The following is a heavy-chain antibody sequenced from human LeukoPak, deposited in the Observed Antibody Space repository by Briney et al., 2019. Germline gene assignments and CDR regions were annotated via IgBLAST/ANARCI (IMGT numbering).Heavy chain of an antibody. CDR3: ARHGAVADPYYFDY. CDR2: IYYSGST. J-gene: IGHJ4*02. V-gene: IGHV4-59*01. D-gene: IGHD6-19*01. CDR1: GGSISSYY. Sequence: SETLSLTCTVSGGSISSYYWSWIRQPPGKGLEWIGYIYYSGSTNYNPSLKSRVTISVDTSKNQFSLKLSSVTAADTAVYYCARHGAVADPYYFDYWGQGTLVTVSS.